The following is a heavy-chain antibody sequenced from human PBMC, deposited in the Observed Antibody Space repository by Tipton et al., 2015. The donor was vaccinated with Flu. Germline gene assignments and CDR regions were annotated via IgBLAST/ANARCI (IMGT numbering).Heavy chain of an antibody. CDR2: IKQDGSEK. V-gene: IGHV3-7*01. J-gene: IGHJ5*02. CDR3: ARAWAAAGSA. D-gene: IGHD6-13*01. Sequence: VQLVQSGGGLIQPGGSLRLSCAASGFTVGSSYMSWVRQAPGKGLEWVANIKQDGSEKYYVDSVKGRFIISRDNAKNSLYLQMNSLRSEDTAVYYCARAWAAAGSAWGQGTLVTVSS. CDR1: GFTVGSSY.